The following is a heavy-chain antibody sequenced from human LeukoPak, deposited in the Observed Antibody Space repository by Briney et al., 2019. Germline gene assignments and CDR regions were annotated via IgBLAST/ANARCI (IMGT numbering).Heavy chain of an antibody. J-gene: IGHJ4*02. D-gene: IGHD3-3*01. V-gene: IGHV4-59*01. CDR1: GGSISRYY. Sequence: SETLSLTCTVSGGSISRYYWSWIRQPPGTGLEWIGYIYYIGRADYNPSLKSRVSMSVDTSKNQFSLRVNSMTAADTAVYYCARGDFWSGAPTDWGQGTLVTVSS. CDR2: IYYIGRA. CDR3: ARGDFWSGAPTD.